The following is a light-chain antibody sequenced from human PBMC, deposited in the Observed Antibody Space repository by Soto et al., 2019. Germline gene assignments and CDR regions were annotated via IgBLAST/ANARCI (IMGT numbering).Light chain of an antibody. CDR2: LAS. CDR3: LQDNNYPLT. V-gene: IGKV1-6*02. Sequence: ATQLTQSPSSLSASVGDTVNISCRASQDIRNELAWYQQKEGRAPTILIYLASNLQSGVPRRFRGSGSGTEFTLTISSLQPEDFSTYYCLQDNNYPLTFGAGTKVDIK. CDR1: QDIRNE. J-gene: IGKJ4*01.